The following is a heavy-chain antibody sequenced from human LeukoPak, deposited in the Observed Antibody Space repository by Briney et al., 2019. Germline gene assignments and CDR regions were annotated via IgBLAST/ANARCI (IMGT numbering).Heavy chain of an antibody. Sequence: ASVKVSCKTSGYTFTNYDINWVRQATGQGLEWMGWLSPNSGNTAYAQKFRGSVTMTMNTSISTAYMDLSSLRSEDTAVYYCARGAMATRLLDFWGQGTQVTVSS. V-gene: IGHV1-8*01. CDR1: GYTFTNYD. D-gene: IGHD5-24*01. CDR3: ARGAMATRLLDF. J-gene: IGHJ4*02. CDR2: LSPNSGNT.